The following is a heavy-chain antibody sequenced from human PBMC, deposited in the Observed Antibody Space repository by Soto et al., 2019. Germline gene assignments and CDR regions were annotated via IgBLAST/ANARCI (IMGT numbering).Heavy chain of an antibody. CDR1: GFTFSSYS. J-gene: IGHJ4*02. Sequence: EVQLVESGGGLVQPGGSLRLSCAASGFTFSSYSMNGVRQAPWKGLEWLSYIISSSGTIYYADSVKGRFTISRDNGKNSRYLQMNSLRDEDTAVYYCATSGYYYVGYWGQGTLVTVSS. CDR3: ATSGYYYVGY. V-gene: IGHV3-48*02. CDR2: IISSSGTI. D-gene: IGHD3-22*01.